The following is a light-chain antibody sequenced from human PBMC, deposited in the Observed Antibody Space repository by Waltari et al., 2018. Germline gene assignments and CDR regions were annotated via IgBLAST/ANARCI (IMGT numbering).Light chain of an antibody. J-gene: IGLJ3*02. CDR3: CSYAGSSTWV. CDR2: EVT. Sequence: QSALTQPASVSGSPGQSLTISCTATSSDVGSYNLVSWYQQHPGKAPKLVIYEVTKRPSGVSTRFSGSKSGNTASLTISGLQAEDEADYCCCSYAGSSTWVFGGGTKLTVL. V-gene: IGLV2-23*02. CDR1: SSDVGSYNL.